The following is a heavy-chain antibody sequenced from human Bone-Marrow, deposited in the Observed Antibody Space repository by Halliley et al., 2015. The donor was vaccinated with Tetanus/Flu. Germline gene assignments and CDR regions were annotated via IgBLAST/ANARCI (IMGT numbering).Heavy chain of an antibody. J-gene: IGHJ5*02. CDR3: ARDGGPTAKWNSGVTVSCFAP. V-gene: IGHV4-34*01. Sequence: TLSLTCAVYGESFSGYYWTWIRQTPGKGLEWVGEIYHSGSAKYNPSLKSRVTISLDTSRNQFSLKLTSVTAEDTAIYYCARDGGPTAKWNSGVTVSCFAPWVQGPQVTVSS. D-gene: IGHD1-20*01. CDR1: GESFSGYY. CDR2: IYHSGSA.